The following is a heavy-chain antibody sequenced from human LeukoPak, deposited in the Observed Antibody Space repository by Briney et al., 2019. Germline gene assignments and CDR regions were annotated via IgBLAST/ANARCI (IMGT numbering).Heavy chain of an antibody. Sequence: GGPLRLFCAASGFTFSSYGMHCVRHAPGKGLEWVAVISYDGSNKYYAVTVKGRFTISRDNSKNTLYLQMNSLRAEDTAVYYCVKPKFYDSSGYTLYYFDYWGQGTLVTVSS. CDR2: ISYDGSNK. D-gene: IGHD3-22*01. CDR3: VKPKFYDSSGYTLYYFDY. CDR1: GFTFSSYG. J-gene: IGHJ4*02. V-gene: IGHV3-30*18.